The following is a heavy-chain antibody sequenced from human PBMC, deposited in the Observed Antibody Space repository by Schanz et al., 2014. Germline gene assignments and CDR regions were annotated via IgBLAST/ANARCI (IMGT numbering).Heavy chain of an antibody. Sequence: GAAVMQPGSSVKVSCKASGGTFTTSIFNWVRQASGQGLGWMGRIIPIVGVANYAQKFQGTVTITADKSTTTAYMDLSSLTSEDTAVYYCARDPQYYYGSGRGYWGQGTLVTVSS. CDR3: ARDPQYYYGSGRGY. V-gene: IGHV1-69*04. CDR1: GGTFTTSI. CDR2: IIPIVGVA. J-gene: IGHJ4*02. D-gene: IGHD3-10*01.